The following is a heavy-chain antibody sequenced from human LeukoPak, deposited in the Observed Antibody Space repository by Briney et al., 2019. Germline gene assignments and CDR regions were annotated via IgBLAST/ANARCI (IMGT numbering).Heavy chain of an antibody. CDR1: AFTFSSYG. D-gene: IGHD3-3*01. CDR3: ARGDFWSGYYTGLY. J-gene: IGHJ4*02. V-gene: IGHV3-21*04. CDR2: FSCSYSYI. Sequence: GGSLRLSCAASAFTFSSYGMNWVRQAPGKGLEWVSSFSCSYSYIYYADSVKGRFTISRHNSKNTLYLQMDSLRDEDTAVHYCARGDFWSGYYTGLYWGQGTLVTVSS.